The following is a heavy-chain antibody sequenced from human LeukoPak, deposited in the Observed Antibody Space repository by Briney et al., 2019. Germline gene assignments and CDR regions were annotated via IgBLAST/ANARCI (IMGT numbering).Heavy chain of an antibody. V-gene: IGHV4-59*01. CDR1: GGFNTHYY. Sequence: SETLSLTCSVSGGFNTHYYWTWIRQPPGKELEWIGYIYHSGSTKYNPSLKSRVTISVDTSKNHFSLKLSSVTAADTAVYYCARHSYTMVRGVRNAFDIWGQGTMVTVSS. CDR3: ARHSYTMVRGVRNAFDI. J-gene: IGHJ3*02. D-gene: IGHD3-10*01. CDR2: IYHSGST.